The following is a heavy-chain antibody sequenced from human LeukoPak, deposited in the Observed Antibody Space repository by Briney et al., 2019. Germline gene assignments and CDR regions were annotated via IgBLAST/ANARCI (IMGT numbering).Heavy chain of an antibody. D-gene: IGHD3-16*01. V-gene: IGHV4-30-4*08. CDR2: IYYSGST. J-gene: IGHJ3*02. CDR3: ARGTFGWRAFDI. Sequence: SETLSLTCTVSGGSISSDDYYWSWIRQPPGKGLEWIGYIYYSGSTYYNPSLKSRVTISVDTSKNQFSLKLSSVTAADTAVYYCARGTFGWRAFDIWGQGTMVTVSS. CDR1: GGSISSDDYY.